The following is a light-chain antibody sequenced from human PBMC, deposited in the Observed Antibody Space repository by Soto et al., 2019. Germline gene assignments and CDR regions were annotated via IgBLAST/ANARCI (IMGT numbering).Light chain of an antibody. Sequence: DIQMTQSPSSLSASVGDRITLTCRASQSISTNLNWYQQKPGKAPKLLIYGASTLQTGVPSRFSGSGSGTDFTLTISNLQPEDFVTYYCQQSYAIPRTFGQGTEVDLK. CDR1: QSISTN. CDR3: QQSYAIPRT. J-gene: IGKJ1*01. CDR2: GAS. V-gene: IGKV1-39*01.